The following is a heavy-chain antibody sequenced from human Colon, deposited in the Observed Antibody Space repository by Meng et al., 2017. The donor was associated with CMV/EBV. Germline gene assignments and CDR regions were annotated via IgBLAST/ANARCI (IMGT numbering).Heavy chain of an antibody. D-gene: IGHD2-2*01. CDR1: GYTFTGHH. J-gene: IGHJ5*02. CDR2: INNNSGGT. CDR3: ARDLVVVIPVDL. V-gene: IGHV1-2*02. Sequence: ASVKVSCKASGYTFTGHHMHWVRQVPGQGLEWMGWINNNSGGTRYAQKFQGRVTMTRDTSISTAYMELSRLTSDDTAVYYCARDLVVVIPVDLWGQGTLVTVSS.